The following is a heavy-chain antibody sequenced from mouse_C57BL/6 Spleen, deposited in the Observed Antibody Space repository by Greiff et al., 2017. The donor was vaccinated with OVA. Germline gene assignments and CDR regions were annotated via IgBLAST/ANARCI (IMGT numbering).Heavy chain of an antibody. CDR2: IHPNSGST. J-gene: IGHJ1*03. CDR3: AREKGSSWYFDV. CDR1: GYTFTSYW. Sequence: QVQLQQPGAELVKPGASVKLSCKASGYTFTSYWMHWVKQRPGQGLEWIGMIHPNSGSTNYNEKFKSKATLTVDKSSSTAYMQLSSLTSEDSAVYYCAREKGSSWYFDVWGTGTTVTVSS. V-gene: IGHV1-64*01.